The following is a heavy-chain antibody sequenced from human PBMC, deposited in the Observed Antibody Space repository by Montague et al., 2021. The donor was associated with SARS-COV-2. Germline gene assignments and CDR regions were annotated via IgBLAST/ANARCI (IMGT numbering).Heavy chain of an antibody. D-gene: IGHD3-16*01. Sequence: PALVTPTQTLTLTCTLSGFSINADGVGVGWIRQPPGKALEWLALIYWNEDRLYNSSLKNRLSITKDTSKNQVLLTLTNMDPVDTATYYCARRFTDYAFSSSWLDPWGQGILVTVS. CDR3: ARRFTDYAFSSSWLDP. CDR1: GFSINADGVG. J-gene: IGHJ5*02. V-gene: IGHV2-5*01. CDR2: IYWNEDR.